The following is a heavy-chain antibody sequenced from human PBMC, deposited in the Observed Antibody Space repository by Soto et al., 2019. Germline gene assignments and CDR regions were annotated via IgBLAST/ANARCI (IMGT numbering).Heavy chain of an antibody. D-gene: IGHD1-26*01. CDR1: GGTFSSYT. Sequence: QVQLVQSGAEVKKPGSSVKVSCKASGGTFSSYTISWVRQAPGQGLEWMGRIIPILGIANYAQKFQGRVTITADKSTSTAYMELSSLRSEDTAVYYCARDLDCGSYFFDYWGQGTLVTVSS. CDR2: IIPILGIA. V-gene: IGHV1-69*08. CDR3: ARDLDCGSYFFDY. J-gene: IGHJ4*02.